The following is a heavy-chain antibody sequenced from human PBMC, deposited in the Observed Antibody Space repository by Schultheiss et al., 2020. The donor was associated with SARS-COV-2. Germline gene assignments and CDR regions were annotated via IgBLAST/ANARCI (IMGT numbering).Heavy chain of an antibody. CDR1: GFTFSSYA. J-gene: IGHJ2*01. CDR2: ISGSGGST. D-gene: IGHD1-1*01. CDR3: ARWNSLGYWYFDL. V-gene: IGHV3-64*04. Sequence: GGSLRLSCSASGFTFSSYAMHWVRQAPGKGLEYVSAISGSGGSTYYADSVKGRFTISRDNAKNSLYLQMNSLRAEDTAVYYCARWNSLGYWYFDLWGRGTLVTVSS.